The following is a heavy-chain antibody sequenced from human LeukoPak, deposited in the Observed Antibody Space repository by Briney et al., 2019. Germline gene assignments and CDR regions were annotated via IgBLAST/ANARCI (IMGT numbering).Heavy chain of an antibody. CDR2: IYYSGST. Sequence: PSQTLSLTCTVSGGSISSGGYYWSWIRQHPGKGLEWIGYIYYSGSTYYNPSLKSRVTISVDTSKNQFSLKLSSVTAADTAVYYCARAVPARLAYFDYWGQGTLVTVSS. D-gene: IGHD6-25*01. V-gene: IGHV4-31*03. J-gene: IGHJ4*02. CDR1: GGSISSGGYY. CDR3: ARAVPARLAYFDY.